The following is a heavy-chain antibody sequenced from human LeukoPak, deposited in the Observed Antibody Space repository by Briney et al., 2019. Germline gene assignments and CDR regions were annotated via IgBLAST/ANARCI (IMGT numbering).Heavy chain of an antibody. V-gene: IGHV3-23*01. CDR2: ITGSGDGT. Sequence: GGSLRLSCAASGFTFSSYAMMWVRQSPEKGLEWVSSITGSGDGTYYADSVRGRFTISRDNSKNTLYLQMNSLRAEDTAVYFCVKGFVHPTYYFEYWGQGTLVTVSS. CDR3: VKGFVHPTYYFEY. CDR1: GFTFSSYA. D-gene: IGHD3-10*01. J-gene: IGHJ4*02.